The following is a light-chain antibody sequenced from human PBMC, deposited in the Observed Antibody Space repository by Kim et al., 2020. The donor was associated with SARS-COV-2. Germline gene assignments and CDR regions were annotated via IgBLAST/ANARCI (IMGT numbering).Light chain of an antibody. CDR1: SSDVDGYNY. V-gene: IGLV2-14*03. CDR2: DVS. CDR3: SSYTSSSTYV. Sequence: GQSLTITCTGTSSDVDGYNYVSWYQQHPGNAPKLMIYDVSNRPSGVSNRFSGSTSGNTASLTISGLQAEDEADYYCSSYTSSSTYVFGTGTKVTVL. J-gene: IGLJ1*01.